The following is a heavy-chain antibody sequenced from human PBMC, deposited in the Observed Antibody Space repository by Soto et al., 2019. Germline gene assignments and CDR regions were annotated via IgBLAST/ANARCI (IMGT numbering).Heavy chain of an antibody. Sequence: SETLSLTCRVSAGYLERSHYFWNWIRQPPGKGLEWIGNISYSGGSNLNPALKSRVTLSLDTFNNQFSLTLTSVTAADTAMYDCAISTFIPDGRGYHFKNLDSWGQGTLVTVSS. CDR2: ISYSGGS. J-gene: IGHJ5*01. V-gene: IGHV4-61*01. D-gene: IGHD3-22*01. CDR3: AISTFIPDGRGYHFKNLDS. CDR1: AGYLERSHYF.